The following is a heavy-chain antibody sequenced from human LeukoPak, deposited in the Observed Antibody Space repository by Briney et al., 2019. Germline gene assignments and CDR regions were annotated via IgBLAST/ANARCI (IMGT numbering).Heavy chain of an antibody. CDR1: GFTXXXYX. CDR2: LSSSGGNT. D-gene: IGHD1-1*01. V-gene: IGHV3-23*01. Sequence: GGSLRLSCAASGFTXXXYXXXXXXXXPXXXXXXXXXLSSSGGNTYYADSVKGRFTISRDISKNTLYLQMNGLRVDDTAVYYCAKTQFTTTRPISFDSWGQGTLVTVSS. CDR3: AKTQFTTTRPISFDS. J-gene: IGHJ4*02.